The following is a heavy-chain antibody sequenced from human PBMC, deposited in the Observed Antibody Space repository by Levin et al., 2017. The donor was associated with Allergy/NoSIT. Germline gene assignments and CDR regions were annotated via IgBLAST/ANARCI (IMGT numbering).Heavy chain of an antibody. CDR3: ARDPNIVGYPVDV. V-gene: IGHV1-69*04. D-gene: IGHD2-15*01. CDR1: GGTFSSYT. CDR2: IIPILGIA. Sequence: SVKVSCKASGGTFSSYTISWVRQAPGQGLEWMGRIIPILGIANYAQKFQGRVTITADKSTSTAYMELSSLRSEDTAVYYCARDPNIVGYPVDVWGKGTTVTVSS. J-gene: IGHJ6*04.